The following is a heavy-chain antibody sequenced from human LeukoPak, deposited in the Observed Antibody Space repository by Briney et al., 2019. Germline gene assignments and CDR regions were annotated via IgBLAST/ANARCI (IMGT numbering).Heavy chain of an antibody. V-gene: IGHV3-9*01. D-gene: IGHD3-22*01. Sequence: GGSLRLSCAASGFIFNDHAMYWVRQPPGKGPEWVSAITWDSTNTGYADSVKGRFTTSRDNAKNSLYLQMNSLRPEDTALYYCARASYDYDTSGLGAFDIWGQGTMVTVSS. CDR1: GFIFNDHA. CDR2: ITWDSTNT. CDR3: ARASYDYDTSGLGAFDI. J-gene: IGHJ3*02.